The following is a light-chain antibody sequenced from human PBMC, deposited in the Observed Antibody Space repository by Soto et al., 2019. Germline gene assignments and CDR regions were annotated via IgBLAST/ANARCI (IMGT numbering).Light chain of an antibody. V-gene: IGLV2-14*03. Sequence: QSALTRPASVSGSPGQSITISCTGTSSDVGGYNYVSWYQHHPGKAPKLMIFDVSNRPSGVSNRFSGSKSGNTASLTISGLQPEDEADYYCSSYTTSNTRQIAFGTGTKVTVL. CDR3: SSYTTSNTRQIA. J-gene: IGLJ1*01. CDR2: DVS. CDR1: SSDVGGYNY.